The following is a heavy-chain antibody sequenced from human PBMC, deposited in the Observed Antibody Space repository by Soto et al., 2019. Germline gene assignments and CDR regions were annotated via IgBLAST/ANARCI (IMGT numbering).Heavy chain of an antibody. CDR3: ARLSFSYGVDV. CDR1: GGSISSANW. J-gene: IGHJ6*02. CDR2: IYHGGST. V-gene: IGHV4-4*02. Sequence: ASETLSLTCAVSGGSISSANWWTWVRQPPGKGLEWIGEIYHGGSTSYNPSLKSRVTLSLDKFKNHFSLILTSVTAADTAVYYCARLSFSYGVDVWGQGTTVTVSS.